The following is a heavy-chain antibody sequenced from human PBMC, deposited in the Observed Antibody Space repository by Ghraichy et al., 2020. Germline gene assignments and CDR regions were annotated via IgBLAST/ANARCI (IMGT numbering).Heavy chain of an antibody. V-gene: IGHV3-30*18. CDR3: AKDTYYYGSGRRVGAFDI. CDR2: ISYDGSNK. Sequence: LRLSCAASGFTFSSYGMHWVRQAPGKGLEWVAVISYDGSNKYYADSVKGRFTISRDNSKNTLYLQMNSLRAEDTAVYYCAKDTYYYGSGRRVGAFDIWGQGTMVTVSS. CDR1: GFTFSSYG. D-gene: IGHD3-10*01. J-gene: IGHJ3*02.